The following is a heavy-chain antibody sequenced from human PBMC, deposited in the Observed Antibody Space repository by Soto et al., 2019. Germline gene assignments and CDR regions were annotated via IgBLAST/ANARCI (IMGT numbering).Heavy chain of an antibody. V-gene: IGHV1-18*01. CDR1: GYTFTSYG. J-gene: IGHJ6*02. CDR3: ARDDPIAVAGTDYYYYGMDV. Sequence: QVQLVQSGAEVKKPGASVKVSCKASGYTFTSYGISWVRQAPGQGLEWMGWISAYNGNTNYAQKLQGRVTMPTDTATSTAYMELRSLRSDDTVVYYCARDDPIAVAGTDYYYYGMDVWGHGTTVTVSS. CDR2: ISAYNGNT. D-gene: IGHD6-19*01.